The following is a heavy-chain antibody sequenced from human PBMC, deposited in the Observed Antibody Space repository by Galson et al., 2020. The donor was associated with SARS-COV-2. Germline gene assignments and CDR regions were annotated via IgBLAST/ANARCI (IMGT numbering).Heavy chain of an antibody. CDR3: ARSDTLERFDQSDL. D-gene: IGHD3-3*01. CDR1: GDSISSNNW. Sequence: SGTLSLTCAVSGDSISSNNWSNWVRPPPGKGQEWTGIIYHRGNSIHNPSLESRITISIDKSRNPFSLKLNTVTAADTAVYYCARSDTLERFDQSDLWGQGTLVTVSS. V-gene: IGHV4-4*02. J-gene: IGHJ5*02. CDR2: IYHRGNS.